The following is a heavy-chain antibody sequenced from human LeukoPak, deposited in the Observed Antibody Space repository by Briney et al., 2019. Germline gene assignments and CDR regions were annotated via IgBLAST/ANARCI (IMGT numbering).Heavy chain of an antibody. V-gene: IGHV4-61*02. CDR1: GGSISSGSYY. D-gene: IGHD6-13*01. Sequence: SETLSLTCTVSGGSISSGSYYWSWIRQPAGKGLEWIGRIYTSGSTNYNPSLKSRVTISVDTSKNQFSLELSSVTAADTAVYYCASPPAGYSSSWYGNWGQGTLVTVSS. CDR3: ASPPAGYSSSWYGN. CDR2: IYTSGST. J-gene: IGHJ4*02.